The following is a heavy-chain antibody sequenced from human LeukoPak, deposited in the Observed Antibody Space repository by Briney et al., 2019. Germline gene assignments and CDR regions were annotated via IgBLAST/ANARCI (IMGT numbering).Heavy chain of an antibody. CDR1: GFTFSSYA. CDR2: INDNGDGT. D-gene: IGHD3-10*01. CDR3: ARDLIRGGGY. V-gene: IGHV3-23*01. J-gene: IGHJ4*02. Sequence: GSLRLSCAASGFTFSSYAMSWVRQAPGKGLKWVSTINDNGDGTYYADSVKGRFTISRDNSYNTVSLQMNSLRDEDTGVYYCARDLIRGGGYWGQGTLVTVSS.